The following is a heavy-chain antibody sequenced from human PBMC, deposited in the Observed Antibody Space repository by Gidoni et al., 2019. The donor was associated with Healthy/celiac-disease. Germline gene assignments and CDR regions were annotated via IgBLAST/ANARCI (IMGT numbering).Heavy chain of an antibody. CDR1: GFTFSSHG. V-gene: IGHV3-33*01. CDR3: ARDDSTSRVWQLAQGYYGMDV. J-gene: IGHJ6*02. Sequence: QVQLVESGGGVVQPGRSLRLSCAASGFTFSSHGMPWVRQAPGKGLEWVAVIWYDGSNKYYADSVKGRFTISRDNSKNTLYLQMNSLRAEDTAVYYCARDDSTSRVWQLAQGYYGMDVWGQGTTVTVSS. CDR2: IWYDGSNK. D-gene: IGHD6-6*01.